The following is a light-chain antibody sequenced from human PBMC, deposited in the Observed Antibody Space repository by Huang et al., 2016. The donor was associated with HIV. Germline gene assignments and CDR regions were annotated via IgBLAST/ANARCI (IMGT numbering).Light chain of an antibody. Sequence: DMVMTQSPGTLSVSPGERATLSCRASQSVKKNLAWYQQKPGQAPRLLISGVSTRDTGVPARFSGSGSEKEFTLTITSVQSEDSAVYYCQQYNNWPPYDFGQGTKLEIK. CDR1: QSVKKN. J-gene: IGKJ2*01. CDR3: QQYNNWPPYD. CDR2: GVS. V-gene: IGKV3-15*01.